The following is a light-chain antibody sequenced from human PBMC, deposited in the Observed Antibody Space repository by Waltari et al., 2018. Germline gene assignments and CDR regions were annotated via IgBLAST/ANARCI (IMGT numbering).Light chain of an antibody. J-gene: IGKJ5*01. CDR2: GAS. Sequence: ETVMTQSPATLSVSPGERATLSCRANQSVSTHLAWYQQKPGQAPRLLIYGASTRATGVPGRFSASGSGTEFTLTISSLQSEDFAVYYCQHYNSWPPITFGQGTRLEI. CDR3: QHYNSWPPIT. V-gene: IGKV3-15*01. CDR1: QSVSTH.